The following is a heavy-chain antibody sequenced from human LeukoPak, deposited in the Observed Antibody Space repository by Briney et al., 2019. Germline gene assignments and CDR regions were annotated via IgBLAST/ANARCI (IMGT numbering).Heavy chain of an antibody. CDR1: GFTFDDYA. J-gene: IGHJ4*02. Sequence: KTGRSLRLSCAASGFTFDDYAMHWVRQAPGKGLEWVSGISWNSGSIGYADSVKGRFTISRDNAKNSLYLQMNSLRAEDMALYYCAKDKFVGDCSGGNCYSYFDYWGQGTLVTVSS. CDR3: AKDKFVGDCSGGNCYSYFDY. CDR2: ISWNSGSI. V-gene: IGHV3-9*03. D-gene: IGHD2-15*01.